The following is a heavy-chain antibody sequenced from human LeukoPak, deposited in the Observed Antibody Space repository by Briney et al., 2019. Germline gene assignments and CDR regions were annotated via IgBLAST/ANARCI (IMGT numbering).Heavy chain of an antibody. CDR3: ARDPYYYDSSGYPKETYFDY. V-gene: IGHV1-69*13. J-gene: IGHJ4*02. CDR2: IIPIFGTA. Sequence: GASVKVSCKASGVTFSSYAISWVRQAPGQGLEWMGGIIPIFGTANYAQKFQGRVTITADESTSTAYMELSSLRSEDTAVYYCARDPYYYDSSGYPKETYFDYWGQGTLVTVSS. CDR1: GVTFSSYA. D-gene: IGHD3-22*01.